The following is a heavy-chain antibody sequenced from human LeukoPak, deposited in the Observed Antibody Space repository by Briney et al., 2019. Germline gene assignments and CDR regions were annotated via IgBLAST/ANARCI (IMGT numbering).Heavy chain of an antibody. CDR1: GYTFTAYY. J-gene: IGHJ5*02. Sequence: ASVKVSCKASGYTFTAYYMHWVRQAPGQGLEWMGWINPNSGDSNYAQKFQGRVTLTRDTSISTAYMGLSRLRSDDTAVYYCAREASYCGGDCPLGPWGQGTLVTVSS. D-gene: IGHD2-21*02. V-gene: IGHV1-2*02. CDR3: AREASYCGGDCPLGP. CDR2: INPNSGDS.